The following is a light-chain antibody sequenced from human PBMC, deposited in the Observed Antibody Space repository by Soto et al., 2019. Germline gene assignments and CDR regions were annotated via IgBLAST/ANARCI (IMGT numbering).Light chain of an antibody. CDR3: QQSHIAPYT. CDR2: GAS. V-gene: IGKV1-39*01. CDR1: QSIARC. Sequence: DLQMTQSPSSLSAAVGDRVTITCRASQSIARCLNWYQQKQGEVPKLLIFGASYLRSGVPSRFSGSGSGTHFALTITSLQPEDFATYFCQQSHIAPYTFGRGTNL. J-gene: IGKJ2*01.